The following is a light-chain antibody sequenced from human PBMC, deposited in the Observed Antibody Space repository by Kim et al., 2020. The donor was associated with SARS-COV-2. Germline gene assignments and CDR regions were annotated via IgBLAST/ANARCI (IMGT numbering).Light chain of an antibody. Sequence: GQRVTIPCSGSSSNIGRNIVKWYQHLPGTAPKRLIYSNNQRPSGVPDRFSGSKSGTSASLAISGLQSEDEADYYCATWDASLNGVVFGGGTQLTVL. CDR2: SNN. V-gene: IGLV1-44*01. J-gene: IGLJ2*01. CDR1: SSNIGRNI. CDR3: ATWDASLNGVV.